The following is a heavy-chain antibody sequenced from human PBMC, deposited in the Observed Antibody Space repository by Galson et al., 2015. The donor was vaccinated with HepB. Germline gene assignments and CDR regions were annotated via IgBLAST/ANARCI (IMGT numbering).Heavy chain of an antibody. CDR3: ARDGEDIVVVPAAIWGNYFDY. CDR2: IWYDGSNK. D-gene: IGHD2-2*02. Sequence: SLRLSCAASGFTFSSYGMHWVRQAPGKGLEWVAVIWYDGSNKYYADSVKGRFTISRDNSKNTLYLQMNSLRAEDTAVYYCARDGEDIVVVPAAIWGNYFDYWGQGTLVTVSS. CDR1: GFTFSSYG. V-gene: IGHV3-33*01. J-gene: IGHJ4*02.